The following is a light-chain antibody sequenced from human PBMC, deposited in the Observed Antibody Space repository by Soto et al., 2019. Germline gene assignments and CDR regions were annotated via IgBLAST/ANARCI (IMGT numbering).Light chain of an antibody. V-gene: IGLV2-14*03. J-gene: IGLJ1*01. CDR2: DVS. CDR1: SSDVGDYNY. CDR3: SSYTSSSTLV. Sequence: QSALTQPASVSGSPGQSITISCTGTSSDVGDYNYVSWYQHHPGKAPKLMIYDVSNRPSGVSNRFSGSKSGNTASLTISGLQAEDEADYYCSSYTSSSTLVFGTGTKVTVL.